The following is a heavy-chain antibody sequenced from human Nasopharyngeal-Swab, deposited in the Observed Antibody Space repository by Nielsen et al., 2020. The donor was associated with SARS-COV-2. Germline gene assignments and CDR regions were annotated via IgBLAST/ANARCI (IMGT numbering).Heavy chain of an antibody. CDR3: ARDLSIAAASI. Sequence: WIRQPPGKGLEWVAVISYDGSNKYYADSVKGRFTISRDNSKSTLYLQMNSLRAEDTAVYYCARDLSIAAASIWGQGTLVTVSS. D-gene: IGHD6-13*01. CDR2: ISYDGSNK. J-gene: IGHJ4*02. V-gene: IGHV3-30-3*01.